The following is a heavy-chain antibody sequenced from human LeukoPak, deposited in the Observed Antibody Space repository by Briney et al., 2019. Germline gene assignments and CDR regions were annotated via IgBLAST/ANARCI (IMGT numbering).Heavy chain of an antibody. V-gene: IGHV4-59*01. CDR1: GGSISSYY. D-gene: IGHD4-17*01. CDR3: ARFKSNYGDYPDAFDI. CDR2: IYYSGST. Sequence: PSETLSLTCTVSGGSISSYYWSWIRQPPGKGLEWIGYIYYSGSTNYNPSLKSRVTISVDTSKNQFSLKLSSVTAADTAVYYCARFKSNYGDYPDAFDIWGQGTMVTVSS. J-gene: IGHJ3*02.